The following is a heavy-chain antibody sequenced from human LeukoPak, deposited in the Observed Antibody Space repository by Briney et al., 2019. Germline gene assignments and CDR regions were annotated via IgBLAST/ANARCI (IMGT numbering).Heavy chain of an antibody. D-gene: IGHD2-2*01. J-gene: IGHJ6*02. Sequence: PGGSLRLSCAASGFTFSSYAMSWVRQAPGKGLEWVSAISGSGGSTYYADSVKGRFTISRDNSKNTLYLQMNSLRAEDTAVYYCANHRGSLRGRYCSSTSCYMSYYYYGMDVWGQGTTVTVSS. CDR2: ISGSGGST. CDR1: GFTFSSYA. V-gene: IGHV3-23*01. CDR3: ANHRGSLRGRYCSSTSCYMSYYYYGMDV.